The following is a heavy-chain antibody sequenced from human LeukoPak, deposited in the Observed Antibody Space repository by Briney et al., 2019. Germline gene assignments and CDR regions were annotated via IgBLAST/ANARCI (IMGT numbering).Heavy chain of an antibody. CDR3: AREYCSGGSCYFDY. J-gene: IGHJ4*02. CDR2: IYSGGST. V-gene: IGHV3-53*04. D-gene: IGHD2-15*01. Sequence: PGGSLRLSCAASGFTVSSNYMSWVRQAPGKGLEWVSVIYSGGSTYYADSVKGRFTISRHNSKNTLYLQMNSLRAEDTAVYYCAREYCSGGSCYFDYWGQGTLVTVSS. CDR1: GFTVSSNY.